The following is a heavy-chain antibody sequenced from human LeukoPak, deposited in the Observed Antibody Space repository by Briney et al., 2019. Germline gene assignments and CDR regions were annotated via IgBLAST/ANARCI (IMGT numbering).Heavy chain of an antibody. D-gene: IGHD6-19*01. CDR1: GFTFSSYW. Sequence: GALRLSCAASGFTFSSYWMSWVRQAPGKGLEWVANIKQDGSEKYYVDSVKGRFTISRDNAKNSLYLQMSSLRAEDTAIYYCARDGLITVAGRPDYWGQGTLVTVSS. CDR3: ARDGLITVAGRPDY. V-gene: IGHV3-7*01. J-gene: IGHJ4*02. CDR2: IKQDGSEK.